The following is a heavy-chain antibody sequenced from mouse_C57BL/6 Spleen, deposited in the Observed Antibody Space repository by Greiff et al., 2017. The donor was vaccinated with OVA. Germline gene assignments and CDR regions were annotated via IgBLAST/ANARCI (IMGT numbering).Heavy chain of an antibody. V-gene: IGHV5-17*01. CDR2: ISSGSSTI. CDR1: GFTFSDYG. J-gene: IGHJ4*01. Sequence: EVKLMESGGGLVKPGGSLKLSCAASGFTFSDYGMHWVRQAPEKGLEWVAYISSGSSTIYYAETVKGRFTIARDNATNTLFLQMTSLRSEDTAMYYCARGDVDYAMDYWGQGTSVTVSS. CDR3: ARGDVDYAMDY.